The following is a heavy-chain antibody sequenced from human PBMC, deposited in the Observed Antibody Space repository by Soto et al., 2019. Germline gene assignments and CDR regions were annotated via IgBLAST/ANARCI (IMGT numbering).Heavy chain of an antibody. CDR3: AVYSSSSVAYYYYGMDV. J-gene: IGHJ6*02. D-gene: IGHD6-6*01. V-gene: IGHV3-23*01. CDR1: GFTFSSYA. Sequence: EVQLLESGGGLVQPGGSLRLSCAASGFTFSSYALSWVRQAPGKGLEWVSAISGSGGNTYYADSVKGRFTISRDNSKNTVYLQVNSLRAEDTAVYYFAVYSSSSVAYYYYGMDVRGQGTTVTVSS. CDR2: ISGSGGNT.